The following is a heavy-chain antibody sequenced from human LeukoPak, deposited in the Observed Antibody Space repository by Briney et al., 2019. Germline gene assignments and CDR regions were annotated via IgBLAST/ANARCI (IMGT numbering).Heavy chain of an antibody. V-gene: IGHV4-39*01. CDR2: IYYSGST. Sequence: PSETLSLTCTVSGGSISSSSYYWGWIRQPPGKGLEWIGSIYYSGSTYYNPSLKSRVTISVDTSKNQFSLKLSSVTAADTAVYYCAKTGMVRGVIITRYYYYYYMDVWGKGTTVTVSS. CDR3: AKTGMVRGVIITRYYYYYYMDV. J-gene: IGHJ6*03. CDR1: GGSISSSSYY. D-gene: IGHD3-10*01.